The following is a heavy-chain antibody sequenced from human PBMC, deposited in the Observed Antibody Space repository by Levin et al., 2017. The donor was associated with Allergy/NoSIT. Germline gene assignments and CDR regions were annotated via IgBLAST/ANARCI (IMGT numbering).Heavy chain of an antibody. CDR1: GFTFSSYA. Sequence: GGSLRLSCAASGFTFSSYAMHWVRQAPGKGLEWVAVISYDGSNKYYADSVKGRFTISRDNSKNTLYLQMNSLRAEDTAVYYCAREAIVVVPAAMDGAFDIWGQGTMVTVSS. CDR3: AREAIVVVPAAMDGAFDI. CDR2: ISYDGSNK. V-gene: IGHV3-30-3*01. J-gene: IGHJ3*02. D-gene: IGHD2-2*01.